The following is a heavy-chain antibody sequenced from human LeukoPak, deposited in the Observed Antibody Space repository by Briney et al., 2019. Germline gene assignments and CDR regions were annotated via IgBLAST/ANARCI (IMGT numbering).Heavy chain of an antibody. CDR2: IRSKANSYAT. CDR3: ATTRGRDYYYYMDV. J-gene: IGHJ6*03. D-gene: IGHD3-16*01. CDR1: GFTFSGSA. V-gene: IGHV3-73*01. Sequence: GGSLRLSCAASGFTFSGSAMHWVRQASGKGLEWVGRIRSKANSYATTYAASVKGRFTISRDDSKNTAYLQMNSLRAEDTAVYYCATTRGRDYYYYMDVWGKGTTVTVSS.